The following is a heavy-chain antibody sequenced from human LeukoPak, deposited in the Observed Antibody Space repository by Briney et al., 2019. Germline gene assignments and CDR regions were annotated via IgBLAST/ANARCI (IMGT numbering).Heavy chain of an antibody. CDR1: GYTFTMYG. Sequence: ASVKVSCKASGYTFTMYGISWVRQAPGQGLEWMGWISAYNGNTNYAQKLQGRVAMTTDTSTGTAYMELRSLRSDDTAVYYCARTGYSSGWYPPYYYYYYGMDVWGQGTTVTVSS. CDR2: ISAYNGNT. J-gene: IGHJ6*02. D-gene: IGHD6-19*01. CDR3: ARTGYSSGWYPPYYYYYYGMDV. V-gene: IGHV1-18*01.